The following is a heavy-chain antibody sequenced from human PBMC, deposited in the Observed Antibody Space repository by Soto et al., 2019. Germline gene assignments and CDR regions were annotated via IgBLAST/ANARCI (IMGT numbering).Heavy chain of an antibody. CDR1: GGSISSYY. V-gene: IGHV4-59*01. CDR2: IYYSGST. J-gene: IGHJ4*02. D-gene: IGHD3-3*01. Sequence: SETLSLTCTVSGGSISSYYWSWIRQPPGKGLEWIGYIYYSGSTNYNPSLKSRVTISVDTAKNQFSLKLSSVTAADTAVHYCARAYYDFSVDYWDQGALVTVSS. CDR3: ARAYYDFSVDY.